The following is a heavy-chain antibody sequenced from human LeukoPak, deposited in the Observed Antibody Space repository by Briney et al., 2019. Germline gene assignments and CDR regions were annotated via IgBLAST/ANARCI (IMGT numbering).Heavy chain of an antibody. J-gene: IGHJ3*02. CDR3: TTCTNGVCFSDAFDI. D-gene: IGHD2-8*01. CDR2: IKSKTDGGTT. V-gene: IGHV3-15*01. CDR1: GFTFSNAW. Sequence: GGSLRLSCAASGFTFSNAWMSWVRQAPGKGLEWVGRIKSKTDGGTTDYAAPVKGRFTISRDDSKNTLYLQMNSLKTEDTAVYYCTTCTNGVCFSDAFDIWGQGTMVTVSS.